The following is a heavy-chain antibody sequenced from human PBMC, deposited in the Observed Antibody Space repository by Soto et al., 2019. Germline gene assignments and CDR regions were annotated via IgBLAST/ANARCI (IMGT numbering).Heavy chain of an antibody. V-gene: IGHV1-69*12. Sequence: QVQMVQSGAAVQKPGSSVKVSCKASGGTFSSYAISWVRQAPGQGLEGMGGIIPIFGTANYAQKFQGRVTNTADESTSTAYVEQSSLRSEDTAVYYCARGGRRNSYNNEGAFVIWGQGTMVTVSS. CDR3: ARGGRRNSYNNEGAFVI. J-gene: IGHJ3*02. CDR2: IIPIFGTA. CDR1: GGTFSSYA. D-gene: IGHD4-4*01.